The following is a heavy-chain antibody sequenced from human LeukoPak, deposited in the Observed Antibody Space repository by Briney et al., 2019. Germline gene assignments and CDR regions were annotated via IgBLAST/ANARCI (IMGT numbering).Heavy chain of an antibody. CDR2: IKSKTDGGTT. J-gene: IGHJ4*02. Sequence: PGGSLRLSCAASGFTFSNAWMSWVRQAPGKGLEWVGRIKSKTDGGTTDYAAPVKGRFTISRDDSKNTLYLQMNSLRAEDTAVYYCAKDGQPSTRSLLCTNGICYQDYWGQGTLVTVSS. CDR3: AKDGQPSTRSLLCTNGICYQDY. V-gene: IGHV3-15*01. D-gene: IGHD2-8*01. CDR1: GFTFSNAW.